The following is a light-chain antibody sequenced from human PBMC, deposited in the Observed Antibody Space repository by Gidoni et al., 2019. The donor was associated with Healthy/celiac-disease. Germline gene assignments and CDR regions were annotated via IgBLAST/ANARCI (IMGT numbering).Light chain of an antibody. CDR2: DAS. CDR1: QTITNY. J-gene: IGKJ2*01. V-gene: IGKV3-11*01. CDR3: LKRNSWPQT. Sequence: PGTPALSPGERATLSCRTSQTITNYLAWYQQKPGQAPRLLIYDASNRAPGIPARFSGSGSGTDFTLTISSLAPEDFAVYYCLKRNSWPQTFGQGTKLEIK.